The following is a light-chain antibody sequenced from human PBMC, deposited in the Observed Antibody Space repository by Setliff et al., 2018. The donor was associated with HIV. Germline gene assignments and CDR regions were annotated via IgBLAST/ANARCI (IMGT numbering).Light chain of an antibody. Sequence: EIVMTQSPATLSVSPGERATLSCRAGQSVSSNLAWYQQKPGQAPRLLIYGASTRATGFPARFSGSGSGSEFTLTISSLQSEDFAVYYCQQYNNWPRTVGQGTKVDIK. CDR2: GAS. V-gene: IGKV3-15*01. CDR3: QQYNNWPRT. J-gene: IGKJ2*01. CDR1: QSVSSN.